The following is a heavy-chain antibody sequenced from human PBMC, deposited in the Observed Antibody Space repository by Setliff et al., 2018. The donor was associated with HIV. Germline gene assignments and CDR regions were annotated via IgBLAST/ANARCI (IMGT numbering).Heavy chain of an antibody. J-gene: IGHJ6*03. CDR3: ARARTRVQGGKSLYSMDV. D-gene: IGHD2-15*01. CDR2: IIPILGIA. Sequence: GASVKVSCKASGGTFSSYAISWVRQAPGQGLEWMGGIIPILGIANYAQKFQGRVTITTDESTSTAYMELSSLRSEDTAVYYCARARTRVQGGKSLYSMDVWGKGTTVTVSS. V-gene: IGHV1-69*10. CDR1: GGTFSSYA.